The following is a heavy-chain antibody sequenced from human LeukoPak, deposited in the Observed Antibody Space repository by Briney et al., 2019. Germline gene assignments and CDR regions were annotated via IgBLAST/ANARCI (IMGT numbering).Heavy chain of an antibody. CDR3: ARGRVGVLSDYFDY. D-gene: IGHD3-16*02. CDR1: GGSVSSGSYY. V-gene: IGHV4-61*01. J-gene: IGHJ4*02. Sequence: TSETLSLTCTVSGGSVSSGSYYWSWIRQPPGRGLEWFGYIYSSGSTNYNPSLKSRVTISVDTSKNQFSLKLSSVTAADTAVYYCARGRVGVLSDYFDYWGQGTLVTVSS. CDR2: IYSSGST.